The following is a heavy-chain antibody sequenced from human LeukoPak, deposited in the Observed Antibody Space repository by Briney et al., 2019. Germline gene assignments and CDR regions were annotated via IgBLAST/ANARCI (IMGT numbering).Heavy chain of an antibody. V-gene: IGHV4-31*03. CDR2: IYYSGST. CDR1: GGSISSGGYY. D-gene: IGHD1-20*01. J-gene: IGHJ4*02. CDR3: ARVRYNWNDVPFDY. Sequence: NPSQTLSLTCTVSGGSISSGGYYWSWIRRHPGKGLEWIGYIYYSGSTYYNPSLKSRVTISVDTSKNQFSLKLSSVTAADTAVYYCARVRYNWNDVPFDYWGQGTLVTVSS.